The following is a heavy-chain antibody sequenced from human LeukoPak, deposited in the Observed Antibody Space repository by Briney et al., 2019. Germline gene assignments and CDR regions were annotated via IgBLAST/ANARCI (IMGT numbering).Heavy chain of an antibody. D-gene: IGHD4-17*01. J-gene: IGHJ6*02. CDR3: ARDLTTVTNYYYYGMDV. CDR1: GYTFSNNA. CDR2: ISAYNGNT. V-gene: IGHV1-18*01. Sequence: ASVKFSCKASGYTFSNNAMNWVRQAPGQGLEWMGWISAYNGNTNYAQKLQGRVTMTTDTSTSTAYMELRSLRSDDTAVYYCARDLTTVTNYYYYGMDVWGQGTTVTVSS.